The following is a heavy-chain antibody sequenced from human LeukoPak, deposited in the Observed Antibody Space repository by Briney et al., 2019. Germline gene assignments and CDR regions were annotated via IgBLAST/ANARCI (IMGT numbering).Heavy chain of an antibody. J-gene: IGHJ3*02. CDR2: IYYSGYT. V-gene: IGHV4-59*08. CDR1: GGSISSYY. CDR3: ARRAGSGSTKVFDI. Sequence: SETLSLTCTVSGGSISSYYWSWIRQPPGKGLEWIGCIYYSGYTNYKSSLKSRVTISVDTSKNQFSLKLSSVTAADTAVYYCARRAGSGSTKVFDIWGQGTMVTVSS. D-gene: IGHD3-10*01.